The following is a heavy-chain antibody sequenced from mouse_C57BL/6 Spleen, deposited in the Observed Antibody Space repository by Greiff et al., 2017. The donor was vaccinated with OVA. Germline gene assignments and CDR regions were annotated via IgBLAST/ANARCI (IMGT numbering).Heavy chain of an antibody. CDR1: GYTFTSYW. V-gene: IGHV1-64*01. J-gene: IGHJ2*01. D-gene: IGHD2-2*01. Sequence: QVQLKQPGAELVKPGASVKLSCKASGYTFTSYWMHWVKQRPGQGLEWIGMIHPNSGSTNYNEKFKSKATLTVDKSSSTAYMQLSSLTSEDSAVYYCARRGFYYGYDKGNYFDYWGQGTTLTVSS. CDR3: ARRGFYYGYDKGNYFDY. CDR2: IHPNSGST.